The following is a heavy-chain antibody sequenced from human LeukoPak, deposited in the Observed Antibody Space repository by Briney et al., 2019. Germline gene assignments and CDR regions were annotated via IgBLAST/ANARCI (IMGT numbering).Heavy chain of an antibody. D-gene: IGHD2-21*02. J-gene: IGHJ4*02. CDR1: GFTVSSNY. V-gene: IGHV3-53*01. Sequence: RTGGSLRLSCAASGFTVSSNYMNWVRQAPGKGLEWVSVIYSGGSTYYADSVRGRFTISRDNSKNTLYLQMNSLRAEDTAVYYCARSRDGAFPTFNYWGQGTLVTVSS. CDR2: IYSGGST. CDR3: ARSRDGAFPTFNY.